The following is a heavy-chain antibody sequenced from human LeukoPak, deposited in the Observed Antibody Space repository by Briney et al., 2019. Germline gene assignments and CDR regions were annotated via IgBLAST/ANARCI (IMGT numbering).Heavy chain of an antibody. CDR3: ARGWQFRAFDY. CDR2: IKQDGSEK. Sequence: GGSLRLSCAASGFTFSSYSMNWVRQAPGKGLEWVANIKQDGSEKYYVGSVKGRFTISRDNTKNSLYLQMNSLRAEDTAVYYCARGWQFRAFDYWGQGTLVTVSS. CDR1: GFTFSSYS. J-gene: IGHJ4*02. V-gene: IGHV3-7*02. D-gene: IGHD6-19*01.